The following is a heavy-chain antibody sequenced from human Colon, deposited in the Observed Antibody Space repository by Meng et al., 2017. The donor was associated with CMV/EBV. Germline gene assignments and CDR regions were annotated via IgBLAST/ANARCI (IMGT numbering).Heavy chain of an antibody. CDR3: ARVDSDSSGYYGPDF. J-gene: IGHJ3*01. Sequence: ASVKVSCKASGYSFTGYYMHWVRQAPGQGLEWMGWINSNSGGTNYAQKFQGRVTMTRDTSISTGYMEVRRLRSDDTAMYYCARVDSDSSGYYGPDFWGQGTMVTVSS. CDR2: INSNSGGT. V-gene: IGHV1-2*02. CDR1: GYSFTGYY. D-gene: IGHD3-22*01.